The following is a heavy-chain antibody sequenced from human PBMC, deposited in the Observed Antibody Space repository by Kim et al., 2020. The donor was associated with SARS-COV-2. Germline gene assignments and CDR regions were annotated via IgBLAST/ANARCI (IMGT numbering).Heavy chain of an antibody. CDR3: ARGRTKTYCGGDCYPDS. V-gene: IGHV1-8*01. D-gene: IGHD2-21*02. Sequence: ASVKVSCKASGYTFTSYDINWVRQATGQGLEWVGWMNPNSGNTGYAQKFQGRVTMSRNTSLSTDYMELSNLRYEDTAVYYCARGRTKTYCGGDCYPDSWG. CDR2: MNPNSGNT. CDR1: GYTFTSYD. J-gene: IGHJ5*01.